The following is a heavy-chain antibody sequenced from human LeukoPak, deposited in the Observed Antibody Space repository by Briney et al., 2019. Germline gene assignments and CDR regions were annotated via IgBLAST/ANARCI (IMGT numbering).Heavy chain of an antibody. CDR1: GFTFSSYW. Sequence: GGSLRLSCAASGFTFSSYWMSWVRQAPGKGLEWVANIKQDGSEKYYVDSVKGRFTISRDNAKNSLYLQMNSLRAEDTAVYYCAREGDGYNYSWFDPWGQGTLVTVSS. V-gene: IGHV3-7*01. J-gene: IGHJ5*02. D-gene: IGHD5-24*01. CDR2: IKQDGSEK. CDR3: AREGDGYNYSWFDP.